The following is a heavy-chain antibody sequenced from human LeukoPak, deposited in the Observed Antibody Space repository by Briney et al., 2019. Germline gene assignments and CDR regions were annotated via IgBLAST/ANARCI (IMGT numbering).Heavy chain of an antibody. J-gene: IGHJ6*04. CDR1: GFTFRSHG. CDR3: ARDRAAARMDV. D-gene: IGHD6-13*01. CDR2: IWYDGSNK. V-gene: IGHV3-33*01. Sequence: GRSLRLSCAASGFTFRSHGMHWVRQAPGKGLEWVAIIWYDGSNKYYADSVKGRFTISRDNSKNTLYLQMNSLRAEDTAVCYCARDRAAARMDVWGKGTTVTVSS.